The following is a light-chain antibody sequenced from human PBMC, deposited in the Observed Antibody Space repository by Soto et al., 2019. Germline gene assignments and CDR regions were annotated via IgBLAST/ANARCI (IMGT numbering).Light chain of an antibody. J-gene: IGKJ1*01. CDR1: QSISRQ. CDR3: LPYQSYWT. CDR2: QAS. Sequence: DIQMTQSPSTLSASVGDRVSITCRASQSISRQLAWYQQKPGKAPNLLIYQASNLETGVPSRFAGSGSVTEFTLTISSLQPDDLATYYCLPYQSYWTFGQGTKVEV. V-gene: IGKV1-5*03.